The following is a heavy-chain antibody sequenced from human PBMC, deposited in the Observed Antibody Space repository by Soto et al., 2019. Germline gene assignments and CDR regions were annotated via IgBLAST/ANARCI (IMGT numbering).Heavy chain of an antibody. Sequence: SETLSLTCTVSGGSISSGDYYWSWIRQPPGKGLEWIGYIYYSGSTYYNPSLKIRVTIPVDTSKNQFPLKLSSVTAADTAVYYCARDTPPRGYCSGGRCYSGYYYYGMDVWGQGTTVTVSS. CDR1: GGSISSGDYY. V-gene: IGHV4-30-4*01. CDR2: IYYSGST. D-gene: IGHD2-15*01. J-gene: IGHJ6*02. CDR3: ARDTPPRGYCSGGRCYSGYYYYGMDV.